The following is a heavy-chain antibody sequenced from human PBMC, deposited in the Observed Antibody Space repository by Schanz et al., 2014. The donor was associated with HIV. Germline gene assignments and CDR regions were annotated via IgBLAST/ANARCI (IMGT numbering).Heavy chain of an antibody. CDR1: GFTFSSYW. D-gene: IGHD3-10*01. CDR2: IKQDESEK. V-gene: IGHV3-7*01. J-gene: IGHJ4*02. CDR3: ARDSGPGSY. Sequence: EVQLVESGGGLVQPGGSLRLSCAASGFTFSSYWMSWVRQAPGKGLEWVANIKQDESEKYYVDSVKGRFTISRDNAKKSLYLRMSSLRAEDTAVYYCARDSGPGSYWGQGTLVTVSS.